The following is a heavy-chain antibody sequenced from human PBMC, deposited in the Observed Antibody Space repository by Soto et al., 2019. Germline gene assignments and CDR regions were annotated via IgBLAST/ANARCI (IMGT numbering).Heavy chain of an antibody. CDR2: ISSSSSTI. CDR1: GFTFSSYS. J-gene: IGHJ4*02. V-gene: IGHV3-48*02. CDR3: AGSSSWYTRFDY. Sequence: GGSLRLSCAASGFTFSSYSMNWVHQAPGKGLEWVSYISSSSSTIYYADSVKGRFTISRDNAKNSLYPQMNSLRDEDTAVYYCAGSSSWYTRFDYWGQGTLVTVSS. D-gene: IGHD6-13*01.